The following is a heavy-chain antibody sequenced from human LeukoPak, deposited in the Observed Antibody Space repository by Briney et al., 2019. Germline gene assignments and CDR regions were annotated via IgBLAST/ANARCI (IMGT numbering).Heavy chain of an antibody. CDR3: AKVCYCSSTSCVHGLFDY. V-gene: IGHV3-23*01. CDR1: GFIFSSYA. Sequence: GGSLRLSCAASGFIFSSYAMSWVRQAPGKGLEWVSVICDTGGSAYYVDSVKGRFTISRDNSKNTLYLQMTSLRDEDTAMYYCAKVCYCSSTSCVHGLFDYWGQGTLVTVSS. D-gene: IGHD2-2*01. CDR2: ICDTGGSA. J-gene: IGHJ4*02.